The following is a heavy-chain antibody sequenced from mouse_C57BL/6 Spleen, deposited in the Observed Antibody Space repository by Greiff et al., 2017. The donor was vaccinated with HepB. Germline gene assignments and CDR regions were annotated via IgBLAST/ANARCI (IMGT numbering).Heavy chain of an antibody. Sequence: LVEPGDSVKISCKASGYSFTGYFMNWVMQSHGKSLEWIGRINPYNGDTFYNQKFKGKATLTVDKSSSTAHMELRSLTSEDSAVYYCARGFHDYAMDYWGQGTSVTVSS. D-gene: IGHD1-2*01. J-gene: IGHJ4*01. CDR3: ARGFHDYAMDY. V-gene: IGHV1-20*01. CDR1: GYSFTGYF. CDR2: INPYNGDT.